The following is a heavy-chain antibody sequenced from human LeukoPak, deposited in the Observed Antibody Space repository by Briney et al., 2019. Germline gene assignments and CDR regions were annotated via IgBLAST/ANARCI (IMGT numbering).Heavy chain of an antibody. CDR2: INHSGST. CDR1: GGSFSGYY. J-gene: IGHJ5*02. D-gene: IGHD2-2*01. CDR3: ARTRYYCSSTSCYRSHNWFDP. V-gene: IGHV4-34*01. Sequence: SETLSLTCAVYGGSFSGYYWSWIRQPPGKGLEWIGEINHSGSTNYNPSLNSRVTISVDTSKSQFSLKLSSVTAADTAVYSCARTRYYCSSTSCYRSHNWFDPWGQGTLVTVSS.